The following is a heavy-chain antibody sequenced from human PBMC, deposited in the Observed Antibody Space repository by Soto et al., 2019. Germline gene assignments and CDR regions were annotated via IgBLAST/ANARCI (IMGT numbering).Heavy chain of an antibody. Sequence: SATLSLTCTVSGGSISSYYWSWIRQPPGKGLEWIGYIYYSGSTNYNPSLKSRVTISVDTSKNQFSLKLSSVTAADTAVYYCARDGSSWRFDFDYWGQGTLVTVSS. CDR1: GGSISSYY. V-gene: IGHV4-59*01. D-gene: IGHD6-13*01. J-gene: IGHJ4*02. CDR3: ARDGSSWRFDFDY. CDR2: IYYSGST.